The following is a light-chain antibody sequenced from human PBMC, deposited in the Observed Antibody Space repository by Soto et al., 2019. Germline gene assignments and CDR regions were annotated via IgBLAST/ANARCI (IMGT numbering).Light chain of an antibody. CDR2: DAS. Sequence: EIVLTQSPATLSLSPGERATLSCRASQSVSKYLAWYQQKSDQAPRLLIYDASNRATGIPARFSGSGSGTDFTLTISSLEPEDFAVYYCQQRSDWPRALTFGGGTKVEIK. V-gene: IGKV3-11*01. CDR3: QQRSDWPRALT. J-gene: IGKJ4*01. CDR1: QSVSKY.